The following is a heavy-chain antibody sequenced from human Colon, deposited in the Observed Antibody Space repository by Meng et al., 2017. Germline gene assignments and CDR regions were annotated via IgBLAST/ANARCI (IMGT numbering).Heavy chain of an antibody. CDR1: GYTFTSYY. J-gene: IGHJ3*02. CDR2: INPSGAST. D-gene: IGHD2-21*02. Sequence: ASVKVSCKASGYTFTSYYMHWVRQAPGQGLEWMGIINPSGASTSYAQKFQGRVTMTRDTSTSTVYMEQSSLRSEDTAVYYCARGSNVVVTATYDAFDIWGQGKKV. CDR3: ARGSNVVVTATYDAFDI. V-gene: IGHV1-46*01.